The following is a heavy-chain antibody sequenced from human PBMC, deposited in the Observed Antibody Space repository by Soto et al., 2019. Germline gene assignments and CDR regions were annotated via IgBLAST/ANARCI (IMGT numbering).Heavy chain of an antibody. D-gene: IGHD3-22*01. Sequence: PGGSLRLSCAASGFTFSSYAMSWVRQAPGKGLEWVSAISGSGGSTYYADSVKGRFTISRDNSKNTLYLQMNSLRAEDTAVYYCAKTLALYDSRGYYHDYWGQGTLVTVSS. V-gene: IGHV3-23*01. CDR1: GFTFSSYA. CDR2: ISGSGGST. CDR3: AKTLALYDSRGYYHDY. J-gene: IGHJ4*02.